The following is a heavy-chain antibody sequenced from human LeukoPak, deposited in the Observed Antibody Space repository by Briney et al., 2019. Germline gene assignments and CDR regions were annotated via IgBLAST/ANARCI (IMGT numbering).Heavy chain of an antibody. CDR3: VRSRAASLGYFDS. V-gene: IGHV3-43D*03. J-gene: IGHJ4*02. D-gene: IGHD7-27*01. Sequence: GGSLRLSCAVSGFIFNDYDLHWVRQVPGKGLEWLSFSGWTGIGTDYGDSVKGRFTISRDDSKNSLYLQMHSLRSEDSALYYCVRSRAASLGYFDSWGQGTLVTVSS. CDR2: SGWTGIGT. CDR1: GFIFNDYD.